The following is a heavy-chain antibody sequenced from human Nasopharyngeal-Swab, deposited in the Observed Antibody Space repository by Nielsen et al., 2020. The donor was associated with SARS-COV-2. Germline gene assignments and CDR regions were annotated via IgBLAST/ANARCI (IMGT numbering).Heavy chain of an antibody. V-gene: IGHV3-30*04. CDR2: IATDLNGNNE. CDR3: ARDLDSSGRYSAGGEL. CDR1: GFTFRNYA. Sequence: GGSLRLSCTASGFTFRNYAMNWVRQSPGKGLEWVALIATDLNGNNEHYADSVKGRFTISRDDSKSTLYLQMNSLRAEDTALFYCARDLDSSGRYSAGGELWGQGTLVTVSS. D-gene: IGHD3-22*01. J-gene: IGHJ4*02.